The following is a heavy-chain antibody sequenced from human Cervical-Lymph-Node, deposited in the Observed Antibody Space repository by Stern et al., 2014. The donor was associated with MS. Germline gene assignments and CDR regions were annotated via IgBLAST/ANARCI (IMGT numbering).Heavy chain of an antibody. Sequence: MQLVESGAAVKKPGTSVQVSCKASGYTLSNPYIHWVRQAPGQGLEWLGIISPRSETTTFAQKFQGRLTMTRDTSTSTFYMDLSSLRSEDTAVYFCTRDIAGAATGFDFWGQGTLVTVSS. CDR3: TRDIAGAATGFDF. CDR2: ISPRSETT. CDR1: GYTLSNPY. V-gene: IGHV1-46*01. J-gene: IGHJ4*02. D-gene: IGHD4/OR15-4a*01.